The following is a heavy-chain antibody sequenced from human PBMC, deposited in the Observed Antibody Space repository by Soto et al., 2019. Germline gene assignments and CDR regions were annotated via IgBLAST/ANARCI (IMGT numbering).Heavy chain of an antibody. D-gene: IGHD2-15*01. V-gene: IGHV3-33*01. CDR1: GFTFSSYG. CDR3: ARAPGRSLYYSDY. Sequence: GGSLRLSCAASGFTFSSYGMHWVRQAPGKGLEWVAVIWYDGSNKYYADSVKGRFTISRDNSKNTLYLQMNSLRAEDTAVYYCARAPGRSLYYSDYWGQGTLVTV. CDR2: IWYDGSNK. J-gene: IGHJ4*02.